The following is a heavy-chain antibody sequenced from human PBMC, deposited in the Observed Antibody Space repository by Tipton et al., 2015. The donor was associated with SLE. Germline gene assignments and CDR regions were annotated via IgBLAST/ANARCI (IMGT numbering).Heavy chain of an antibody. CDR3: ARRGYCGGDCYPFDY. CDR2: IYYSGST. CDR1: GFTFSDYY. Sequence: LRLSCAASGFTFSDYYMSWIRQPPGKGLEWIGSIYYSGSTNYNPSLKSRVTISVDTSKNQFSLKLSSVTAADTAVYYCARRGYCGGDCYPFDYWGQGTLVTVSS. J-gene: IGHJ4*02. D-gene: IGHD2-21*02. V-gene: IGHV4-59*01.